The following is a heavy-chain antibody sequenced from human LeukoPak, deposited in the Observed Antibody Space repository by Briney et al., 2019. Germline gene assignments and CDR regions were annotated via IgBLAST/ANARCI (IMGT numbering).Heavy chain of an antibody. V-gene: IGHV3-15*01. CDR2: IKSKADGGTT. CDR1: GIAFSDVW. J-gene: IGHJ4*02. Sequence: PGGSLRLSCAASGIAFSDVWMTWVRQAPGKGLEWVGRIKSKADGGTTDYAAPVKGRFSISGDDSKNTVYLQMDSLEAEDTAVYYCAAFSKGFRGQGTLVTVSS. CDR3: AAFSKGF.